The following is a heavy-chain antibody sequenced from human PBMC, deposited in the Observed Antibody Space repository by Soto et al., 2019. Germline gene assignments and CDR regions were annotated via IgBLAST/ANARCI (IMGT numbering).Heavy chain of an antibody. J-gene: IGHJ6*02. CDR3: ARATVVVVVAATLGYYYHGMDV. Sequence: KPSETLSLTCAVYGESFSGYYGGWIRQPPGKGLEWIGEINHSGSTNYNPSLKSRVTISVDTSKNQFSLKLSSVTAADTAVYYCARATVVVVVAATLGYYYHGMDVWGQGTTVTVSS. V-gene: IGHV4-34*01. CDR1: GESFSGYY. CDR2: INHSGST. D-gene: IGHD2-15*01.